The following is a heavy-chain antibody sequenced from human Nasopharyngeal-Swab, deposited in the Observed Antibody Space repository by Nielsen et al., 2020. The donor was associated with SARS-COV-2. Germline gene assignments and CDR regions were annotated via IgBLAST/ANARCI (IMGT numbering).Heavy chain of an antibody. V-gene: IGHV4-34*01. Sequence: SETLSLTCTVSGGSISSYYWSWIRQPPGKGLEWIGEINYSGSTNYNPSLKSRVTISVDTSKNQFSLKLSSVTAADTAVYYCARGRGVFGVVSRFYYYMDVWGKGTTVTVSS. D-gene: IGHD3-3*01. J-gene: IGHJ6*03. CDR2: INYSGST. CDR3: ARGRGVFGVVSRFYYYMDV. CDR1: GGSISSYY.